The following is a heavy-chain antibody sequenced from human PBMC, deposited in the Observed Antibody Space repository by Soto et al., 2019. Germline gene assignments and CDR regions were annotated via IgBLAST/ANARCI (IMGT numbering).Heavy chain of an antibody. D-gene: IGHD2-2*01. CDR2: INAGNGNT. J-gene: IGHJ6*02. CDR3: ARGHCSSTSCYYYYYYGMDV. CDR1: GYTFTSYA. V-gene: IGHV1-3*01. Sequence: ASVKVSCKASGYTFTSYAMHWVRQAPGQRLEWMGWINAGNGNTKYSQKFQGRVTITRDTSASTAYMELSSLRSEDTAVYYCARGHCSSTSCYYYYYYGMDVWGQGTTVTVSS.